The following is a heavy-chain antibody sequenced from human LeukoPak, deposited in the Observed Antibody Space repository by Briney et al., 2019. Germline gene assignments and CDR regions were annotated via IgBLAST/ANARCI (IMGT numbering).Heavy chain of an antibody. V-gene: IGHV6-1*01. CDR1: GDSVSSNSAA. D-gene: IGHD3-22*01. J-gene: IGHJ4*02. CDR3: AREASYYYDSSGYPAFDY. CDR2: TYYRPKWYN. Sequence: SQTLSLTCAISGDSVSSNSAAWNWIRQSPSRGLEWLGRTYYRPKWYNDYAVSVKSRITINPDTSKNQFSLQLNSVTSEDTAVYYCAREASYYYDSSGYPAFDYWGQGTLVTVSS.